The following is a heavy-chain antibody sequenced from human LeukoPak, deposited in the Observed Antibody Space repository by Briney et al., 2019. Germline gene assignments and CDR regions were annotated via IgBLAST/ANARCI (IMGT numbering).Heavy chain of an antibody. CDR3: ARAGSSWVDYYYYGMDV. Sequence: ASVTVSCKASGYTFTRNYIHWVRQAPGQGLEWMGMINPSGGDTGSAQRFQGRVTMTRETSTSTVYMELSSLRSEDTAVYFCARAGSSWVDYYYYGMDVWGQGTTVTVSS. V-gene: IGHV1-46*01. CDR1: GYTFTRNY. D-gene: IGHD6-13*01. CDR2: INPSGGDT. J-gene: IGHJ6*02.